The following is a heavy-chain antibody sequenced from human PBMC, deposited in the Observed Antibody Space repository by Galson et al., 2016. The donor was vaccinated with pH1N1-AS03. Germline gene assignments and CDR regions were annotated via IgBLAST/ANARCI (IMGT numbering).Heavy chain of an antibody. Sequence: PALVKPPQTLTLTCTFSGFSLTTDKMCVTWIRQPPGKALEWLARIDWDDDEYYSRSLRTRLTISKVTSKNQVVLTMTNMDPADTGTYFSARSPGDSFYSLGMDVWGQGTTVTVS. V-gene: IGHV2-70*11. D-gene: IGHD2-21*01. J-gene: IGHJ6*02. CDR3: ARSPGDSFYSLGMDV. CDR1: GFSLTTDKMC. CDR2: IDWDDDE.